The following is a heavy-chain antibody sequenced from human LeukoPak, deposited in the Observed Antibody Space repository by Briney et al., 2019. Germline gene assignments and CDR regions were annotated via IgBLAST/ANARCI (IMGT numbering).Heavy chain of an antibody. CDR1: GYTFTGYY. Sequence: ASVKVSCKASGYTFTGYYMHWVRQAPGQGLEWMGWINPNSGGTNYAQKFQGRVTMTRDTSTSTVYMELSSLRSEDTAVYYCARSLNRITMIVVVIADDAFDIWGQGTMVTVSS. V-gene: IGHV1-2*02. CDR2: INPNSGGT. CDR3: ARSLNRITMIVVVIADDAFDI. D-gene: IGHD3-22*01. J-gene: IGHJ3*02.